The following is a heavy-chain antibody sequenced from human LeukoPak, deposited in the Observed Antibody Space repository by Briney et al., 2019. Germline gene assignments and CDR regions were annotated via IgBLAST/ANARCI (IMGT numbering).Heavy chain of an antibody. V-gene: IGHV3-21*01. J-gene: IGHJ5*02. CDR2: ISSGSSYI. CDR1: RFTFSTYS. D-gene: IGHD1-26*01. CDR3: AKDFYSGSSP. Sequence: PGGSLRLSCAASRFTFSTYSMNWVRQAPGKGLEWVSSISSGSSYIYYADSVKGRFTISRDNAKNSLYLQMNSLRAEDTAVYYCAKDFYSGSSPWGQGTLVTVSS.